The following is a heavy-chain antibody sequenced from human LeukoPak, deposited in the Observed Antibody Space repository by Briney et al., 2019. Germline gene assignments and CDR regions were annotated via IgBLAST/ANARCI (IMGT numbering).Heavy chain of an antibody. CDR1: GGSISSSSYY. Sequence: SETLSLTCTVSGGSISSSSYYWGWIRQPPGKGLEWIGSIYYSGSTYYNPSLKSRVTISVDTSKNQFSLKLSSVTAADTAVYYCARGSVWHRAFDIWGQGTMVTVSS. CDR3: ARGSVWHRAFDI. J-gene: IGHJ3*02. V-gene: IGHV4-39*07. D-gene: IGHD3-10*01. CDR2: IYYSGST.